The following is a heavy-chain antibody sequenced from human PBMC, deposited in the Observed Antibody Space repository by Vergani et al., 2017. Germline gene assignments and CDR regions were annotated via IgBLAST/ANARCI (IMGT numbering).Heavy chain of an antibody. CDR2: INHSGST. J-gene: IGHJ4*02. CDR3: AVAAAGRGDFDY. D-gene: IGHD6-13*01. CDR1: GGSFSGYY. V-gene: IGHV4-34*01. Sequence: QVQLQQWGAGLLKPSETLSLSCTVYGGSFSGYYWSWIRQPPGKGLEWIWEINHSGSTNYNPSLKSRVTISIDTSKNQFSLKLNSVTAADTAVYYCAVAAAGRGDFDYWGQGTLVTVSS.